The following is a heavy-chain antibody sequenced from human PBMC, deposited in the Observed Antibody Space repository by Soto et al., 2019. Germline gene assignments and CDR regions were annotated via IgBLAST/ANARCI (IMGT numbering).Heavy chain of an antibody. Sequence: SETLSLTCSVSGGSLNNYYWSWVRQSPGKGLEWLGFIFSSGSTTYNPSLKSRVAISIDTSKNQFSLSLTSVTAADTAVYYCARGLYRLPRAPFDYWGQGTLVTVSS. CDR2: IFSSGST. CDR3: ARGLYRLPRAPFDY. J-gene: IGHJ4*02. V-gene: IGHV4-59*01. CDR1: GGSLNNYY. D-gene: IGHD2-15*01.